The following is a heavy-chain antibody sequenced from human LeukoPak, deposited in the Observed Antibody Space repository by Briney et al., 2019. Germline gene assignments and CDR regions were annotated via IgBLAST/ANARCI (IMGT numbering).Heavy chain of an antibody. CDR3: AKDHLLNCRGDCYIFDY. CDR1: GFTLRSYV. D-gene: IGHD2-21*02. V-gene: IGHV3-23*01. J-gene: IGHJ4*02. Sequence: GGSLRLSCVASGFTLRSYVMNWVRQTPGKGLEWVSSISGSGDSTFYADSVKGRFSISRDNSKNTLYLQVNGLRTEDTAVYYCAKDHLLNCRGDCYIFDYWGQGTVVTVSS. CDR2: ISGSGDST.